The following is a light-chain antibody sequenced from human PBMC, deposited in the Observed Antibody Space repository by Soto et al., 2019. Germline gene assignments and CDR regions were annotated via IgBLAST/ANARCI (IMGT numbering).Light chain of an antibody. Sequence: EIVLTQSSATLSLSRVERATLACTASQSVSSYLAWYQQKPGQAPRLLIYDASNRATGIPARFSGSGSGTDFTLTISSLEPEDFAVYYCQQRSNWPTWTFGQGTKVDIK. CDR2: DAS. CDR1: QSVSSY. CDR3: QQRSNWPTWT. J-gene: IGKJ1*01. V-gene: IGKV3-11*01.